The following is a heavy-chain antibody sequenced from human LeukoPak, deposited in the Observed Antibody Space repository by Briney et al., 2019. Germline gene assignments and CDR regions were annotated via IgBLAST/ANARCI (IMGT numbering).Heavy chain of an antibody. CDR3: ARGGYSSGEYGMDV. V-gene: IGHV1-2*02. CDR2: INANSGGT. D-gene: IGHD6-19*01. CDR1: GYTFTGYY. J-gene: IGHJ6*02. Sequence: ASVKVSCKASGYTFTGYYMHWVRQAPGQGLEWMGWINANSGGTNYAQKFQGRVTMTRDTSISTAYMELSRLRSDDTAVYYCARGGYSSGEYGMDVWGQGTMVTVSS.